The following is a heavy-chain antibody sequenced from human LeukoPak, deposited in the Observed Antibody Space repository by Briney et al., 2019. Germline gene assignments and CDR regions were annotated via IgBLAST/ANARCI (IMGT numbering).Heavy chain of an antibody. D-gene: IGHD3-3*01. J-gene: IGHJ3*02. CDR1: GGSISSSSYY. V-gene: IGHV4-61*01. CDR2: IYYSGST. CDR3: ARDTEWDAFDI. Sequence: SETLSLTCTVSGGSISSSSYYWGWIRQPPGKGLEWIGYIYYSGSTNYNPSLKSRVTISVDTSKNQFSLKLSSVTAADTAVYYCARDTEWDAFDIWGQGTMVTVSS.